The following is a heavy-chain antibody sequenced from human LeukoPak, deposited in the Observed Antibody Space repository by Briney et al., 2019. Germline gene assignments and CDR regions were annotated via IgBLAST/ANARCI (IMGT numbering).Heavy chain of an antibody. CDR2: IYPGDSDT. J-gene: IGHJ3*02. Sequence: GESLKISCNGSGYSFSNYWIGWVRQMPGKSLEWMGIIYPGDSDTRYSPSFQGQVTISADKSINTAYLQWSSLKASDTAMYYCARDRPHDAFDIWGQGTMGTVSS. CDR3: ARDRPHDAFDI. V-gene: IGHV5-51*01. CDR1: GYSFSNYW.